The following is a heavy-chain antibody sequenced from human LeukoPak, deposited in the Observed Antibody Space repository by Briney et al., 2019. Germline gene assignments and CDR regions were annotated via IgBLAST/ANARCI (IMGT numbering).Heavy chain of an antibody. CDR3: ARGPTVITFNAFDV. Sequence: GGSLRLSCAASGFTFSSYGMHWVRQAPGKGLEWVAVIWFDGSNNYYADSVKGRFTISRDNSKNTLSLQVNSLRAEDTAVYHCARGPTVITFNAFDVWGQGTMVTVSS. J-gene: IGHJ3*01. D-gene: IGHD4-17*01. CDR1: GFTFSSYG. CDR2: IWFDGSNN. V-gene: IGHV3-33*01.